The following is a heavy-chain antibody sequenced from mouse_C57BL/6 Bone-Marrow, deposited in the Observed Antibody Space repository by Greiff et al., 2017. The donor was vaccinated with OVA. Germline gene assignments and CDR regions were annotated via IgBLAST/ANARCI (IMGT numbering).Heavy chain of an antibody. J-gene: IGHJ1*03. CDR2: IHPNSGST. CDR1: GYTFTSYW. V-gene: IGHV1-64*01. CDR3: AREDYYGSYWYFDV. D-gene: IGHD1-1*01. Sequence: QVQLKESGAELVKPGASVKLSCKASGYTFTSYWMHWVKQRPGQGLEWIGMIHPNSGSTNYNEKFKSKATLTVDKSSSTAYMQLSSLTSEDSAVYYCAREDYYGSYWYFDVWGTGTTVTVSS.